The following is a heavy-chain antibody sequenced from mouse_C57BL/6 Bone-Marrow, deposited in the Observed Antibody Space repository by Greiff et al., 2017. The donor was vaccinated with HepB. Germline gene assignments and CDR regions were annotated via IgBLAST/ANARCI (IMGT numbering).Heavy chain of an antibody. CDR3: TRGGLWFAY. V-gene: IGHV5-9-1*02. CDR2: IISGGDYI. Sequence: VQLKESGEGLVKPGGSLKLSCAASGFTFSSYAMSCVRQTPEKRLEWVADIISGGDYISFADAVKGRFTISRDNARNTLYLQMSSLKYEDTAVSYCTRGGLWFAYWGQGTLVTVSA. J-gene: IGHJ3*01. CDR1: GFTFSSYA.